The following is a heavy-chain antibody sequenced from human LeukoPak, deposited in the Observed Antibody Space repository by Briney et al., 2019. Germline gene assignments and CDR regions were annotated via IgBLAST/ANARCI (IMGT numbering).Heavy chain of an antibody. J-gene: IGHJ4*02. CDR1: GYSFTGYY. V-gene: IGHV1-2*02. Sequence: ASVKVSCKASGYSFTGYYIHWVRQAPGQGLEWMGWINPNSGGTNFARKFQGRVTMTRDTSITTVYMYLSGLRSDDTAMYHCARGPGLLWFGELFQPYYFDYWGQGTLVTVSS. CDR3: ARGPGLLWFGELFQPYYFDY. D-gene: IGHD3-10*01. CDR2: INPNSGGT.